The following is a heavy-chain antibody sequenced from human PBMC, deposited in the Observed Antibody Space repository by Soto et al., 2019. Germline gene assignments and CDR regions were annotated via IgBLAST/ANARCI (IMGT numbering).Heavy chain of an antibody. CDR1: GGSISSSSYY. J-gene: IGHJ4*02. V-gene: IGHV4-39*01. Sequence: SETLSLTCTVSGGSISSSSYYWGWIRQPPGKGLEWIGSIYYSGSTYYNPSLKSRVTISVDTSKNQFSLKLSSVTAADTAVYYCARGGAARDPDPLDYWGQGTLVTSPQ. CDR2: IYYSGST. CDR3: ARGGAARDPDPLDY. D-gene: IGHD6-6*01.